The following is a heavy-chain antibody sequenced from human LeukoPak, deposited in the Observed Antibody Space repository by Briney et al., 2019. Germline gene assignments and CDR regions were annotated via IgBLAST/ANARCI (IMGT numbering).Heavy chain of an antibody. Sequence: SETLSLTCAVYGGSFSGYYWSWIRQPPGKGLEWIGEINHSGSTNYNPSLKSRVTISVDTSKNQFSLRLSSVTAADTAVYYCARGQLWLDYWGQGTLVTVSS. CDR3: ARGQLWLDY. D-gene: IGHD5-18*01. J-gene: IGHJ4*02. CDR2: INHSGST. CDR1: GGSFSGYY. V-gene: IGHV4-34*01.